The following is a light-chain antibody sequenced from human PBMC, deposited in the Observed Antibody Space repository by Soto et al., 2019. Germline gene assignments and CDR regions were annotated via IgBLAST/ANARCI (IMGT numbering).Light chain of an antibody. V-gene: IGLV2-14*01. CDR1: SSDVGGYNY. J-gene: IGLJ2*01. Sequence: QSALTQPASVSGSPGQSITISCTGTSSDVGGYNYVSWYQQHPGKAPKLMIYDVSIRPSGVSNRFSGSKSGNTASLTISGLQVEDEADYYCSSYTSSDTLVFGGGTKLTVL. CDR2: DVS. CDR3: SSYTSSDTLV.